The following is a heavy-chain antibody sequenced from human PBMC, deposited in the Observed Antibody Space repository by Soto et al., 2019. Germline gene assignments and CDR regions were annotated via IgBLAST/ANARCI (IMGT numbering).Heavy chain of an antibody. V-gene: IGHV3-23*01. CDR2: ISGGGDAT. CDR3: ARKILGSTSRPNYWYFDL. Sequence: EVQLLESGGGLVQPGGSLRLSCAGSGFTFINHAMNWVRQAPGKGLEWVSSISGGGDATFFGDSVRGRFTISRDNSKNTVTLQVNSLGVDDTAVYYCARKILGSTSRPNYWYFDLWGRGTQVTVSS. CDR1: GFTFINHA. D-gene: IGHD2-2*01. J-gene: IGHJ2*01.